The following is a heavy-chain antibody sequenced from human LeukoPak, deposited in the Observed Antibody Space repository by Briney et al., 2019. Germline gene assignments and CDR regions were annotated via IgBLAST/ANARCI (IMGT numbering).Heavy chain of an antibody. V-gene: IGHV3-21*01. J-gene: IGHJ4*02. CDR1: GFTFSDYS. CDR3: ARYQYGYWHIDY. Sequence: PGGSLRLSCAVSGFTFSDYSMIWIRQAPGKGLEWVSSISGVSTYIKYPDSVKGRFTVSRDNAENSLYLQMNSLRADDTAVYYCARYQYGYWHIDYWGQGTLVTVSS. CDR2: ISGVSTYI. D-gene: IGHD4-17*01.